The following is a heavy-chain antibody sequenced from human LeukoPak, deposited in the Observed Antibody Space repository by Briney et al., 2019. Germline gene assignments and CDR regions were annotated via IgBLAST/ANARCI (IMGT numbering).Heavy chain of an antibody. D-gene: IGHD6-19*01. CDR2: INHSGST. V-gene: IGHV4-34*01. J-gene: IGHJ4*02. CDR1: GGSFSGYY. Sequence: ASETLSLTCAVYGGSFSGYYWSWIRQPPGKGLEWIGEINHSGSTNYNPSLKSRVTISVDTSKNQFSLKLGSVTAADTAVYYCARGSIRGSGWTRVLYYFDYWGQGTLVTVSS. CDR3: ARGSIRGSGWTRVLYYFDY.